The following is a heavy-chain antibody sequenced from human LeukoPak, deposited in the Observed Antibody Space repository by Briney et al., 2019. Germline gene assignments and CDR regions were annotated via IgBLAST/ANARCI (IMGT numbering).Heavy chain of an antibody. CDR3: AKDAQRGFDYSNSLQN. Sequence: PGGSLRLSCAASGFTFSHYGMHWVRQTPGPGLEWVAVIWSDGSDKYYAKSVKGRFTTSRDNSKNSLLLLMNSLRAEDTAVYYCAKDAQRGFDYSNSLQNWGQGILVTVSS. V-gene: IGHV3-33*06. CDR1: GFTFSHYG. D-gene: IGHD4-11*01. J-gene: IGHJ1*01. CDR2: IWSDGSDK.